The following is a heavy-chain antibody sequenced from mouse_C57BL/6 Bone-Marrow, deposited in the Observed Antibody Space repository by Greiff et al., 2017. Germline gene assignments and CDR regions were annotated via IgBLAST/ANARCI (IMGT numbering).Heavy chain of an antibody. CDR1: GYTFTSYW. D-gene: IGHD2-3*01. Sequence: QVQLQQPGAELVKPGASVKMSCKASGYTFTSYWITWVKQRPGQGLEWIGDIYPGSGSTNYNEKFKSKATLTVDTSSSTAYMPLSSLTSEDSAVYYCAREGFYDGYYSWFAYWGQGTLVTVSA. J-gene: IGHJ3*01. V-gene: IGHV1-55*01. CDR3: AREGFYDGYYSWFAY. CDR2: IYPGSGST.